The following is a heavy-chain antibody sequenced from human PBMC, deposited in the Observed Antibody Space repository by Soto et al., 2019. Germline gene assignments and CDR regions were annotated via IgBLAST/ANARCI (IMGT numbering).Heavy chain of an antibody. CDR1: GFPFSSYC. V-gene: IGHV3-30*18. CDR2: ISYDGSNK. D-gene: IGHD2-2*01. J-gene: IGHJ4*02. CDR3: AKVQGYCSSTSWYWLDY. Sequence: GGSLRLSCAASGFPFSSYCMHWVRQAPGKGLEWVAVISYDGSNKYYADSVKGRFTISRDNSKNTLYLQMNSLRAEDTAVYYCAKVQGYCSSTSWYWLDYWGQGTLVTVSS.